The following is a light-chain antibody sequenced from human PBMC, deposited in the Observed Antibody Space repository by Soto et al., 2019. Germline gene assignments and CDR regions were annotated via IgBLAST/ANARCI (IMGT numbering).Light chain of an antibody. J-gene: IGKJ1*01. Sequence: EIVLTQSPATLSSFPGDRVTLSCRASQYINTRLAWYQHRPGQAPRLLIYGASSRATGIPDRFSGSGSGTDFTLTISRLEPEDFAVYYCQQYGSSPVTFGQGTKVDIK. CDR3: QQYGSSPVT. V-gene: IGKV3-20*01. CDR1: QYINTR. CDR2: GAS.